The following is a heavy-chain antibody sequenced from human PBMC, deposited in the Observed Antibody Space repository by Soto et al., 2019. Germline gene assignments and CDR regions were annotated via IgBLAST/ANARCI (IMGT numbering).Heavy chain of an antibody. V-gene: IGHV4-34*01. CDR1: GGSFSGYY. J-gene: IGHJ3*02. CDR3: ARGRFDAFDI. Sequence: SETLSLTCAVYGGSFSGYYWSWIRQPPGKGLEWIGEINHSGSTNYNPSLKGRVTISVDTSKNQFSLKLSSVTAADTAVYYCARGRFDAFDIWGQGTMVTVSS. CDR2: INHSGST.